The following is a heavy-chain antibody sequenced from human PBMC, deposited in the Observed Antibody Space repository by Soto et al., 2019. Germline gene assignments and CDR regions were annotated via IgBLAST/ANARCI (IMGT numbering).Heavy chain of an antibody. J-gene: IGHJ5*02. V-gene: IGHV4-59*08. CDR3: ARHQGIGTKIRYFAWFDP. CDR1: GGSISSYY. CDR2: IYYSGST. D-gene: IGHD3-9*01. Sequence: SETLSLTCTVSGGSISSYYWSWIRQPPGKGLEWIGYIYYSGSTNYNPSLKSRVTISVDTSKNQFSLKLSSVTAADTAVYYCARHQGIGTKIRYFAWFDPWGQGTLVTVSS.